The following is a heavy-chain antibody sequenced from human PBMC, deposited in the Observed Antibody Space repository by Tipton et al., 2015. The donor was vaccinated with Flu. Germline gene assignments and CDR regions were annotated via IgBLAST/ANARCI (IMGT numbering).Heavy chain of an antibody. CDR2: IHSSGTT. CDR1: GGSISSGNYF. Sequence: TLSLTCTVSGGSISSGNYFWNWIRQPAGKGLEWIGRIHSSGTTYYKPSLKSRVSISVDTSKNHFSLEVRSVIAADTAVYYCARYYYGSGSYSDPHYYYFGFDVWGQGTTVTVSS. V-gene: IGHV4-61*02. CDR3: ARYYYGSGSYSDPHYYYFGFDV. D-gene: IGHD3-10*01. J-gene: IGHJ6*02.